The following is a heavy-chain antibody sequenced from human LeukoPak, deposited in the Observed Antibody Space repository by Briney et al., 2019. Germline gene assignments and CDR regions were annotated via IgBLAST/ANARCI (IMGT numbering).Heavy chain of an antibody. CDR3: ARRQASCTNGVCYTLYGMDV. CDR1: GYSFTSYW. D-gene: IGHD2-8*01. J-gene: IGHJ6*02. V-gene: IGHV5-51*01. Sequence: GESLKISCKGSGYSFTSYWIGWVRQMPGKGLEWMGIIYPGDSDTRYSPSFQGQVTISAGKSISTAYLQWSSLKASDTAMYYCARRQASCTNGVCYTLYGMDVWGQGTTVTVSS. CDR2: IYPGDSDT.